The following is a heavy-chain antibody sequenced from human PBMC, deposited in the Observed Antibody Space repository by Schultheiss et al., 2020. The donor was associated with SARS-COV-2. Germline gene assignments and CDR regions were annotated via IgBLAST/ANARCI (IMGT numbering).Heavy chain of an antibody. D-gene: IGHD1-26*01. J-gene: IGHJ6*02. CDR3: ARVVGGPTFEAFFGMDV. CDR1: GFSLSTSGMC. Sequence: SGPTLVKPTQTLTLTCTFSGFSLSTSGMCVSWIRQPPGKGLEWIGYIYHSGNIKYSSSLKSRVSISVDTSKNQVSLKVRSVTAADTAVYYCARVVGGPTFEAFFGMDVWGQGTTVTVSS. V-gene: IGHV4-61*08. CDR2: IYHSGNI.